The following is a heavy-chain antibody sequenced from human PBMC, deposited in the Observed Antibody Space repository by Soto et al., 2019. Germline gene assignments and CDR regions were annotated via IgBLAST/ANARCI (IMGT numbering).Heavy chain of an antibody. CDR1: GYTFTSYY. V-gene: IGHV1-46*01. CDR2: INPSGGST. Sequence: ASVKVSCKASGYTFTSYYMHWVRQAPGQGLEWMGIINPSGGSTSYAQKFQGRVTMTRDTSTSTVYMELSSLRSEDTAVYYCAGKIRGVTRVRGVDYWGQGTPVTVSS. D-gene: IGHD3-10*01. CDR3: AGKIRGVTRVRGVDY. J-gene: IGHJ4*01.